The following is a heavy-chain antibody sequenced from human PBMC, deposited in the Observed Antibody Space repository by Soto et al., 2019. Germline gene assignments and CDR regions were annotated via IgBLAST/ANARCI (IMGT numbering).Heavy chain of an antibody. CDR2: ISASGGST. D-gene: IGHD5-12*01. V-gene: IGHV3-23*01. CDR3: VGEGRGSFDL. CDR1: GFTFSHYA. J-gene: IGHJ3*01. Sequence: GGSLRLSCTASGFTFSHYAMNWVRQGPGKGLEWVSVISASGGSTYYADSVQGRFAISRDNSKNTLYLQMNSLRAEETAIYYCVGEGRGSFDLWGRGTMVTFSS.